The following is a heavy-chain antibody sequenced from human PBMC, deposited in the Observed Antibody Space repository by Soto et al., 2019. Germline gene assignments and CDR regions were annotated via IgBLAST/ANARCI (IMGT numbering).Heavy chain of an antibody. D-gene: IGHD6-13*01. Sequence: GGSLRLSCSASGFTFSSYAMHWVRQAPGKGLEYVSAISSNGGSTYYADSVKGRFTISRDNSKNTLYLQMSSLRAEDTAVYYCVKAPRIAANYFDYWGQGTLVTVSS. CDR3: VKAPRIAANYFDY. J-gene: IGHJ4*02. CDR2: ISSNGGST. V-gene: IGHV3-64D*06. CDR1: GFTFSSYA.